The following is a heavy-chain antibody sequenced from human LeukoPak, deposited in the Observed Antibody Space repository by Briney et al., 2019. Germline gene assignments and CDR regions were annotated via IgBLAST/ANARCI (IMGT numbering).Heavy chain of an antibody. CDR2: ISAYNGLT. V-gene: IGHV1-18*01. CDR1: GYTFNNFG. J-gene: IGHJ5*02. CDR3: ARQEDDWFDP. D-gene: IGHD2-15*01. Sequence: GASVKVSCKASGYTFNNFGIHWVRQTPGQGLEWMGWISAYNGLTNYAENLQGRVTMTTDTSTGTAYLELRSLTSDDTALYYCARQEDDWFDPWGQGTLVTVSS.